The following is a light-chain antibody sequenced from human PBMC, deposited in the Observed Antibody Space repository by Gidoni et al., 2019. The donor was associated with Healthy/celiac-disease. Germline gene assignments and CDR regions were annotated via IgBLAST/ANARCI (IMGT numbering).Light chain of an antibody. Sequence: QSVLTQPPSVSAAPGQKVTISCSGSSSNIGNNYVSWYQQLPGTAPKLLIYDNNKRPSGIPDRFSVSKSGTSATLGITGLQTGDEADYYCGTWDSSLSVYVVFGGGTKLTVL. J-gene: IGLJ2*01. V-gene: IGLV1-51*01. CDR1: SSNIGNNY. CDR3: GTWDSSLSVYVV. CDR2: DNN.